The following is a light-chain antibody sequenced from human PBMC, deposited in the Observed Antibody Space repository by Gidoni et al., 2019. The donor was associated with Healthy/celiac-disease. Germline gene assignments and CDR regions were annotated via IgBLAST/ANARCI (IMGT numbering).Light chain of an antibody. V-gene: IGKV3D-15*03. J-gene: IGKJ1*01. CDR1: QSVSST. CDR3: QHYNNCPRT. CDR2: GAS. Sequence: EIVLTQSPATLSVSPGERATLSCRASQSVSSTLAWYQQKPGQAPRLLIYGASSRATVIPARCSSSWARTESILTISIMHSEDSVVYYWQHYNNCPRTFGQGTKVEIK.